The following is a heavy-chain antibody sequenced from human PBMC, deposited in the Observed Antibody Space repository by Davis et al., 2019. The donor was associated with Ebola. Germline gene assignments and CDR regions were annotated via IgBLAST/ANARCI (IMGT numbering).Heavy chain of an antibody. CDR2: IIPIFGTA. CDR1: GGTFSSYA. Sequence: AASVKVSCKASGGTFSSYAISWVRQAPGQGLEWMGGIIPIFGTANYAQKFQGRVTITADESTSTAYMELRSLRSDDTAVYYCARGPYYGGNSPNDYWGQGTLVTVSS. J-gene: IGHJ4*02. CDR3: ARGPYYGGNSPNDY. D-gene: IGHD4-23*01. V-gene: IGHV1-69*13.